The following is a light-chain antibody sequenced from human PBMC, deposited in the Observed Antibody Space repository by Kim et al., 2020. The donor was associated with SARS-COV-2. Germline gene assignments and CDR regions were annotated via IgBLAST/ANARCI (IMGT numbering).Light chain of an antibody. CDR3: QKYDSYPRT. CDR1: QGISSY. CDR2: AAS. Sequence: IQITQSPSSLSASVGDRVTITCRASQGISSYLAWYQQKPGKAPKLLIYAASTLQSGVPSRFSGSGSGTDFTLTISCLQPEDFATYFCQKYDSYPRTFVEGTKV. V-gene: IGKV1-8*01. J-gene: IGKJ1*01.